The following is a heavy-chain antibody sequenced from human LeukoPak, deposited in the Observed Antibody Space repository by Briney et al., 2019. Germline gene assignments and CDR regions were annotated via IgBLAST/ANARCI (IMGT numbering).Heavy chain of an antibody. CDR2: ISGSGGST. Sequence: PGGSLRLSCAASGFTFSSYAMSWVRQAPGKGLEWVSAISGSGGSTYYADSVRGRFTISRDNSKNTLYMQMNSLRADDTAIYYCAKAFYDILTGADYWGQGTLVTVSS. CDR3: AKAFYDILTGADY. V-gene: IGHV3-23*01. CDR1: GFTFSSYA. J-gene: IGHJ4*02. D-gene: IGHD3-9*01.